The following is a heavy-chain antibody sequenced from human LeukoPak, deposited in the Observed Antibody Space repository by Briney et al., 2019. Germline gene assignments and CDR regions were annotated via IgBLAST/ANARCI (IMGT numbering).Heavy chain of an antibody. D-gene: IGHD3-10*01. CDR3: AGVWFGESV. CDR2: IYYSGST. J-gene: IGHJ4*02. V-gene: IGHV4-59*01. CDR1: GGSISSYY. Sequence: PSETLSLTCTVSGGSISSYYWSWIRQPPGKGLEWIGYIYYSGSTNYNPSLKSRVTISVDTSKNQFSLKLSSVIAADTAVYYCAGVWFGESVWGQGTLVTVSS.